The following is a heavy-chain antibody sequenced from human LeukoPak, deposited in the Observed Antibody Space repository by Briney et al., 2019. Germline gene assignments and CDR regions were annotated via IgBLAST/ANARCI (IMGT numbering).Heavy chain of an antibody. CDR1: GFTFSSYN. D-gene: IGHD3-3*01. CDR3: ARDRGGAYDFWSGYYTGYFDY. Sequence: GGSLRLSCAASGFTFSSYNMNWVRQAPGKGLEWVSYISSSSSTIYYADSVKGRFTISRDNAKNSLYLQMNSLRAEDTAVYYCARDRGGAYDFWSGYYTGYFDYWGQGTLVTVSS. J-gene: IGHJ4*02. CDR2: ISSSSSTI. V-gene: IGHV3-48*01.